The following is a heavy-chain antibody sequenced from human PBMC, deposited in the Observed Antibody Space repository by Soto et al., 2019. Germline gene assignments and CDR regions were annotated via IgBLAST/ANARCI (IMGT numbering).Heavy chain of an antibody. Sequence: QDQLLQSGAEVKKPGASVRVSCKASGYSFTGYYLEWVRQAPGRGLEWMVWINPNNGGTNYAQKFQGRITMTGDTSINTAYMELSRLRSDDTAVYYCARTTLGILSYGVDVWGQGTTVIVSS. D-gene: IGHD2-21*01. CDR1: GYSFTGYY. CDR2: INPNNGGT. V-gene: IGHV1-2*02. CDR3: ARTTLGILSYGVDV. J-gene: IGHJ6*02.